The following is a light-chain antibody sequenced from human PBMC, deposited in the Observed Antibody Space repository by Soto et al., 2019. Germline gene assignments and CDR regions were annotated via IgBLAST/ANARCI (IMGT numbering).Light chain of an antibody. J-gene: IGLJ1*01. CDR1: STDIGGYNY. CDR3: SSYGGYNNVV. Sequence: QSVLTQPASVSGSPGQSITISCTGTSTDIGGYNYVSWYQQYPGKAPKLMIYEVSNRPSGVPNRFSGSKSGNTASLTVSGLQAEDEGTYYCSSYGGYNNVVFGTGTKVTVL. CDR2: EVS. V-gene: IGLV2-14*01.